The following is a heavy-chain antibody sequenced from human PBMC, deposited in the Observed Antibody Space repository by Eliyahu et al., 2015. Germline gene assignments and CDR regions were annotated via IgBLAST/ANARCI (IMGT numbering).Heavy chain of an antibody. CDR2: IDWDDYK. CDR1: GFSLTTTGMC. J-gene: IGHJ6*02. D-gene: IGHD5-18*01. CDR3: ARTLIVDRVMVHGMDI. V-gene: IGHV2-70*15. Sequence: QVTLRESGPALVKPTQTLTLTCTFSGFSLTTTGMCVSWVRQPPGKALEWLARIDWDDYKYYHSSLRTRLTVSKHTSKNQVVLAVTNLGPVDTATYYCARTLIVDRVMVHGMDIWGQGTTVTVSS.